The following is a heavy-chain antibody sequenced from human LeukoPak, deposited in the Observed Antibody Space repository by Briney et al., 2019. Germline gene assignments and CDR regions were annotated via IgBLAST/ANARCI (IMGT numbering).Heavy chain of an antibody. Sequence: PSETLSLTCAVYGGSISGYYWSWIRQPPGKGLEWIGEINHSGSTNYNPSLKSRVTISVDTSKNQFSLKLSSVTAADTAVYYCARGYSGYDYYYYYYMDVWGKGTTVTVSS. D-gene: IGHD5-12*01. CDR2: INHSGST. V-gene: IGHV4-34*01. CDR3: ARGYSGYDYYYYYYMDV. J-gene: IGHJ6*03. CDR1: GGSISGYY.